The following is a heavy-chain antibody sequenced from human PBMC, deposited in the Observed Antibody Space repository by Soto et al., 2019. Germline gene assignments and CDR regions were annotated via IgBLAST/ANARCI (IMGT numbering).Heavy chain of an antibody. Sequence: ASVKVSCKASGYTFTDYYLHWVRQAPGQGLEWMGWINPKGVGTKAAQKYHGRITETRYTSIRTAYMDLSRLRSDDTAVYYCARDVTRTQSCTNGVCYYHYYDMDVWGQGTMVTVSS. CDR2: INPKGVGT. CDR1: GYTFTDYY. D-gene: IGHD2-8*01. CDR3: ARDVTRTQSCTNGVCYYHYYDMDV. V-gene: IGHV1-2*02. J-gene: IGHJ6*02.